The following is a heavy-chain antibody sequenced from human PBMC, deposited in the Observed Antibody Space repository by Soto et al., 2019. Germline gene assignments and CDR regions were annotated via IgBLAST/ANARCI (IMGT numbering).Heavy chain of an antibody. CDR3: SRIAVSGXRTGFDY. V-gene: IGHV4-39*01. Sequence: SETLSLTCSVSGGSISNSSYLWGWVRQPPGKGLQWIGSVSHIGSTNYNPSLKSRLTISVGTSKTQSSLRLDSVTAADTAVYYCSRIAVSGXRTGFDYWGQGILVTVSS. D-gene: IGHD6-19*01. CDR2: VSHIGST. CDR1: GGSISNSSYL. J-gene: IGHJ4*02.